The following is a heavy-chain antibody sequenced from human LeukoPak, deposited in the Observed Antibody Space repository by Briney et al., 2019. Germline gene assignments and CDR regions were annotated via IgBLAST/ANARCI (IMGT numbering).Heavy chain of an antibody. CDR2: IIPIFGTA. D-gene: IGHD6-13*01. CDR1: GGTFSSYA. V-gene: IGHV1-69*13. J-gene: IGHJ4*02. CDR3: ARARPSTSSWHYFDY. Sequence: GASVKVSCKASGGTFSSYAISWVRQAPGQGLEWMGGIIPIFGTANYAQKFQGRVTITADESTSTAYMELSSLRSEDTAVYYCARARPSTSSWHYFDYWGQGTLVTVSS.